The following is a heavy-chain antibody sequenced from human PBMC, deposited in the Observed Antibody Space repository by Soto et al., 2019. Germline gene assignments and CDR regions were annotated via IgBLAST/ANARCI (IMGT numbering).Heavy chain of an antibody. J-gene: IGHJ5*02. CDR2: ISSSSSYI. D-gene: IGHD4-4*01. Sequence: GGSLRLSCAASGFTFSSYSMNWVRQAPGKGLEWVSSISSSSSYIYYADSVKGRFTISRDNAKNSLYLQMNSLRAEDTAVYYCVRGVTTVTTACDPWGQRTLVSFST. CDR1: GFTFSSYS. CDR3: VRGVTTVTTACDP. V-gene: IGHV3-21*01.